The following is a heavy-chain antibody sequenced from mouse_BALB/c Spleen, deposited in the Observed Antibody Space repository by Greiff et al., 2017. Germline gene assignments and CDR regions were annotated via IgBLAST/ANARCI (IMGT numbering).Heavy chain of an antibody. CDR1: GYTFTDYE. CDR2: IDPETGGT. J-gene: IGHJ2*01. V-gene: IGHV1-15*01. CDR3: TRGNWADY. Sequence: VQVVESGAELVRPGASVTLSCKASGYTFTDYEMHWVKQTPVHGLEWIGAIDPETGGTAYNQKFKGKATLTADKSSSTAYMELRSLTSEDSAVYYCTRGNWADYWGQGTTLTVSS. D-gene: IGHD4-1*01.